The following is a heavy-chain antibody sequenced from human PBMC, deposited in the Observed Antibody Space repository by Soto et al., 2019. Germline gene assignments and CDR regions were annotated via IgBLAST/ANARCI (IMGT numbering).Heavy chain of an antibody. Sequence: QVQLQESGPGLVKPSQTLSLTCTVSGDSVSGGDSYWSWIRQPPGKALEWIGYTSFSGYTSYTPSLKSRVTISVDMSKSQFSLRLTSVTAADTAIYYCVRGGNPYHYAISGPSTFDKWGQGTLVSVSS. D-gene: IGHD3-22*01. V-gene: IGHV4-30-4*01. CDR2: TSFSGYT. CDR3: VRGGNPYHYAISGPSTFDK. J-gene: IGHJ4*02. CDR1: GDSVSGGDSY.